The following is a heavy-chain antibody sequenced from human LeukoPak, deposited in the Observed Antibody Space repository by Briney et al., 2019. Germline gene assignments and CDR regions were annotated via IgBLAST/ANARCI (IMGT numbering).Heavy chain of an antibody. CDR2: IYTSGGT. CDR1: GGSISNYY. V-gene: IGHV4-4*07. CDR3: ARAAEYSSGWYLFDF. D-gene: IGHD6-19*01. Sequence: SETLSLTCTVSGGSISNYYWTWIRQPAGKGLEWIGRIYTSGGTNYNPSLKSRVIMSVDTSTNQFSLKLSSVTAADTAMYYCARAAEYSSGWYLFDFWGQGILVTVSA. J-gene: IGHJ4*02.